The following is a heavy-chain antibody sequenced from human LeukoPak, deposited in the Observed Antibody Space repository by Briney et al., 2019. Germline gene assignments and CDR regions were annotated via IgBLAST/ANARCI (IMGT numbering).Heavy chain of an antibody. CDR1: GYTFTGYY. CDR2: INPNSGGT. D-gene: IGHD1-7*01. V-gene: IGHV1-2*02. Sequence: ASVKVSCKTSGYTFTGYYMHWVRQAPGRGLEWMGWINPNSGGTNYAQKFQGRVTMTRDTSISTAYMELSRLRSDDTAVYYCAPTNRWNFYSDYWGQGTLVTVSS. J-gene: IGHJ4*02. CDR3: APTNRWNFYSDY.